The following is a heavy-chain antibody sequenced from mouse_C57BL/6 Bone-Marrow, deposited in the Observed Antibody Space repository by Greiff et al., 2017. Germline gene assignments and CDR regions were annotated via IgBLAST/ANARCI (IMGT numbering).Heavy chain of an antibody. Sequence: EVQLQESGPELVKPGASVKISCKASGYSFTGYYMNWMKQSPEKSLEWIGEINPSTGGTTYNQKFKAKATLTVDKSSSTAYMQLKSLTSEDSAVYYCARGGGWLLRRFAYWGQGTLVTVSA. J-gene: IGHJ3*01. CDR2: INPSTGGT. CDR1: GYSFTGYY. V-gene: IGHV1-42*01. CDR3: ARGGGWLLRRFAY. D-gene: IGHD2-3*01.